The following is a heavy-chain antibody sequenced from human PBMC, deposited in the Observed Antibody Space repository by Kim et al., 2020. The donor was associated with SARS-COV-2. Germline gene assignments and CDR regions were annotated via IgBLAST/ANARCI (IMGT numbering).Heavy chain of an antibody. D-gene: IGHD6-13*01. J-gene: IGHJ4*02. CDR3: ARGGPGIVAAALDY. V-gene: IGHV3-53*01. Sequence: ADYGKGRFTISRDNYKNPLYLQMNSRRAEDTAVYYCARGGPGIVAAALDYWGQGTLVTVSS.